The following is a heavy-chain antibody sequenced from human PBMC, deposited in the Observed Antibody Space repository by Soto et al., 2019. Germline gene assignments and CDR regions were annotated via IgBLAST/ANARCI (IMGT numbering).Heavy chain of an antibody. Sequence: PGGSLRLSCAASGFTFSNAWMNWVRQAPGKGLEWVGRIKSKTDGGTTDYAAPVKGRFTISRDDSKNTLYLQMNSLRAEDTALYYCAKNNGWDGKSDAFDIWGQGTMVTDSS. D-gene: IGHD1-26*01. CDR1: GFTFSNAW. CDR3: AKNNGWDGKSDAFDI. V-gene: IGHV3-15*07. J-gene: IGHJ3*02. CDR2: IKSKTDGGTT.